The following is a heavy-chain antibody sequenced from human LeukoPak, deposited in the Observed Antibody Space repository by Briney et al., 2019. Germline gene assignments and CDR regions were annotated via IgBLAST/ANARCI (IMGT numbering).Heavy chain of an antibody. CDR2: IFHSGST. J-gene: IGHJ4*02. CDR1: GGSIKSHF. CDR3: VRTNPWDLTYYFDY. D-gene: IGHD1-14*01. Sequence: SETLSLTCTVSGGSIKSHFWSWVRQPPGKRLEWIGYIFHSGSTNYNPSLKSRVTISVDTSKNQFSLRLTSVTAADTAVYYCVRTNPWDLTYYFDYWGQGTLVTVSS. V-gene: IGHV4-59*11.